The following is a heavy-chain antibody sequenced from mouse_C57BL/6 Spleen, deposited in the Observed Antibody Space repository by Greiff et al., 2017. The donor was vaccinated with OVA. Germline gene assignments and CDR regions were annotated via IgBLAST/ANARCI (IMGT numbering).Heavy chain of an antibody. CDR3: ARDAFDY. J-gene: IGHJ2*01. CDR2: IYPGSGSP. V-gene: IGHV1-55*01. Sequence: QVQLQQPGAELVKPGASVKLSCKASGYPFPSSWLTWVKQRPGQGLEWIGVIYPGSGSPNYNEKFKSKATLTVDTSSSTAYMQLSSLTSEDSAVYYCARDAFDYWGQGTTLTVAS. CDR1: GYPFPSSW.